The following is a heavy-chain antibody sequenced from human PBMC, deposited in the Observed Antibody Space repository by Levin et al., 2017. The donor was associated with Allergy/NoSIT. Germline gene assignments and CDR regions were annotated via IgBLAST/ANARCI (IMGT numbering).Heavy chain of an antibody. D-gene: IGHD2-2*01. CDR1: GGSISSDY. J-gene: IGHJ4*02. CDR2: IYYSGST. CDR3: ASVGYCSSTSCYSFDY. V-gene: IGHV4-59*01. Sequence: SETLSLTCTVSGGSISSDYWSWIRQPPGKGLEWIGYIYYSGSTNYNPSLKSRVTISVDTSKNQFSLKLSSVTAADTAVYYCASVGYCSSTSCYSFDYWGQGTLVTVSS.